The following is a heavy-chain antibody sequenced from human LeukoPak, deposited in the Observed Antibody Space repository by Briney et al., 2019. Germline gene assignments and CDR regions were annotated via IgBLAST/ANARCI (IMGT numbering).Heavy chain of an antibody. J-gene: IGHJ4*02. CDR1: GGSISTYY. D-gene: IGHD6-13*01. Sequence: SETLSLTCTVSGGSISTYYWNWIRQPPGKGLEWIGYIYYTGSNNYNPSLKSRVTISVDTSKNQFSLKLSSVTAADTAVYYCARSGGYSSSWSLWGQGTLVTVSS. CDR2: IYYTGSN. CDR3: ARSGGYSSSWSL. V-gene: IGHV4-59*01.